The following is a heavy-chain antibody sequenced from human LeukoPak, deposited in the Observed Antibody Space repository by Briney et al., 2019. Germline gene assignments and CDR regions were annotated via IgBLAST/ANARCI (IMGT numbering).Heavy chain of an antibody. CDR3: ARTTEAHSWRTRYYDYYMDV. CDR2: ISSSGST. D-gene: IGHD6-13*01. CDR1: GDSISSGDYY. V-gene: IGHV4-61*02. Sequence: SETLSLTCTVSGDSISSGDYYWSWIRQPAGKGLEWIGRISSSGSTNYNPSLKSRVTISVDTSKNQFSLKLSSVTAADTAVYYCARTTEAHSWRTRYYDYYMDVWGKGTTVTVSS. J-gene: IGHJ6*03.